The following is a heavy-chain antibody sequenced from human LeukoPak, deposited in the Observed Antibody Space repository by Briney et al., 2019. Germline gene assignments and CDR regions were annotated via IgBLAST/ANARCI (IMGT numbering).Heavy chain of an antibody. D-gene: IGHD4-17*01. CDR1: GYTFTSYG. V-gene: IGHV1-18*01. J-gene: IGHJ4*02. Sequence: EASVKVSCKASGYTFTSYGISWVRQAPGQGLEWMGWISAYNGNTNYAQKLQGRVTMTTDTSTSTAYMELRSLRSDDTAVYYCARALATVTTFLYWGQGALVTVSS. CDR3: ARALATVTTFLY. CDR2: ISAYNGNT.